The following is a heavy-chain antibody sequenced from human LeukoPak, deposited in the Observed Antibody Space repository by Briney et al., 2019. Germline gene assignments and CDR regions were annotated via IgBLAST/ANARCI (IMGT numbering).Heavy chain of an antibody. Sequence: ASVKVSCKASGYTFTSYAMHWVRQAPGQRLEWMGWINAGNGNTKYSQKFQGRATITRDTSASTAYMELSSLRSEDTAVYYCARGGVPGYYYDSSGYYYHYFDDWGQGILVTVSS. D-gene: IGHD3-22*01. CDR3: ARGGVPGYYYDSSGYYYHYFDD. V-gene: IGHV1-3*01. J-gene: IGHJ4*02. CDR1: GYTFTSYA. CDR2: INAGNGNT.